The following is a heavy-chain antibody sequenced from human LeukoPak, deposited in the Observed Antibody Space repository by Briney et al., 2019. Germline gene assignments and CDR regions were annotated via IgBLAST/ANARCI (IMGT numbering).Heavy chain of an antibody. CDR3: LLGYCSSTRCPTPPLDY. D-gene: IGHD2-2*01. CDR2: ISGSGGST. J-gene: IGHJ4*02. Sequence: GGSLRLSCAASGFTFSSYAMSGVRQAPGKGLEWVSAISGSGGSTYCADSVKARFTLSRDNSKNTLYLQMTSLRDDETPVYYCLLGYCSSTRCPTPPLDYWGQATLVTVSS. CDR1: GFTFSSYA. V-gene: IGHV3-23*01.